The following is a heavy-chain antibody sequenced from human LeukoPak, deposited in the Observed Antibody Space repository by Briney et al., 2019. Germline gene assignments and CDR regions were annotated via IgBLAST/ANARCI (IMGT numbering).Heavy chain of an antibody. Sequence: SETLSLTCTVSGGSISRYHWRWIRQPPGKGLEWIGYIYYSGSTNYNPSLKSRVTISVDTSKNQFSLKLSSVTAADTAVYYCARVGSSWLSYYYGMDVWGQGTTVTVSS. V-gene: IGHV4-59*01. CDR2: IYYSGST. CDR1: GGSISRYH. CDR3: ARVGSSWLSYYYGMDV. J-gene: IGHJ6*02. D-gene: IGHD6-13*01.